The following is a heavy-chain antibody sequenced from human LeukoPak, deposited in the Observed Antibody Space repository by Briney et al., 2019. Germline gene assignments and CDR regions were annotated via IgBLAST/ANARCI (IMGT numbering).Heavy chain of an antibody. D-gene: IGHD3-3*01. CDR1: GFTFSSYA. Sequence: GGSLRLSCAASGFTFSSYAMSWVRQAPGKGLEWVSAISGSGGSTYYADSVKGRFTISRGNSKNTLYLQMNSLRAEDTAVYYCAKDQYYDFWSGYYYYYYYGMDVWGQGTTVTVSS. J-gene: IGHJ6*02. CDR2: ISGSGGST. CDR3: AKDQYYDFWSGYYYYYYYGMDV. V-gene: IGHV3-23*01.